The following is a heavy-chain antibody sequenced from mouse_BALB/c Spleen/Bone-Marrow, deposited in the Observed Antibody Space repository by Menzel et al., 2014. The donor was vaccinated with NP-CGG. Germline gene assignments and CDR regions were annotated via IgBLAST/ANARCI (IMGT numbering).Heavy chain of an antibody. CDR3: ARWGGGMRARVMDY. CDR2: INPYNGGT. J-gene: IGHJ4*01. Sequence: EVKLMESGPELVKPGASMKISCKASGYSFTGYTMNWVKQSHGKNLEWIGLINPYNGGTSYNQKFKGKATLTVDKSSSTAYMELLSLTSEDSAVYYSARWGGGMRARVMDYWGQGTSVTVSS. V-gene: IGHV1-18*01. CDR1: GYSFTGYT. D-gene: IGHD3-1*01.